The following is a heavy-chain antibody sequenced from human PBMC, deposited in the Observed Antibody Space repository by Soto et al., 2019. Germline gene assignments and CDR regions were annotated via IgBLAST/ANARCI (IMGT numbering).Heavy chain of an antibody. V-gene: IGHV3-30-3*01. D-gene: IGHD1-1*01. CDR2: ISYDGSNK. J-gene: IGHJ6*02. Sequence: QVQLVESGGGVVQPGRSLRLSCAASGFTFSSYAMHWVRQAPGKGLEWVAVISYDGSNKYYADSVKGRFTISRDNSKNTLYLQMNSLRAVDTAVYYCARGRGTSYYYYYGMDVWGQGTTVTVSS. CDR3: ARGRGTSYYYYYGMDV. CDR1: GFTFSSYA.